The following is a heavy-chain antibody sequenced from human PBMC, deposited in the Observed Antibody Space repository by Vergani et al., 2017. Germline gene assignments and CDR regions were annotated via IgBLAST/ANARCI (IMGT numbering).Heavy chain of an antibody. CDR1: GFTFDDYA. V-gene: IGHV3-9*01. CDR2: INWNSDSI. Sequence: EVQLVESGGGLVQPGRSLRLSCAASGFTFDDYAMHWVRQAPGKGLEWVSGINWNSDSIAYADSVKGRFTISRDNAKNSLYLPMNSLRAEDTALYYCVKDIAASGNYWYFDLWGRGTLVTVSS. J-gene: IGHJ2*01. D-gene: IGHD6-13*01. CDR3: VKDIAASGNYWYFDL.